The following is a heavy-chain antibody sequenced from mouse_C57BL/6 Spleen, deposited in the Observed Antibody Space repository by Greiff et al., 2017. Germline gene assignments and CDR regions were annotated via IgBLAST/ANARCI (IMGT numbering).Heavy chain of an antibody. Sequence: DVKLVESEGGLVQPGSSMKLSCTASGFTFSDYYMAWVRQVPEKGLEWVANINYDGSSTYYLDSLKSRFIISRDNAKNILYLQMSSLKSEDTATYYCARVLYYYGSSGYFDYWGQGTTLTVSS. CDR2: INYDGSST. J-gene: IGHJ2*01. CDR3: ARVLYYYGSSGYFDY. D-gene: IGHD1-1*01. CDR1: GFTFSDYY. V-gene: IGHV5-16*01.